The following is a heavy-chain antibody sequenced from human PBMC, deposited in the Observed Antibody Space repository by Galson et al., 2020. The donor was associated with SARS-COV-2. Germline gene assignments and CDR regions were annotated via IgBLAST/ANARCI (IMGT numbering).Heavy chain of an antibody. Sequence: GESLKISCSASGFTFSTYPMHWVHQAPGKGLEYVSAISSNGGNTYHATSVKGRFTISRDNSKNTLYRKMSSLRPEDTDVYYCVRNVVPAATLYNYGLDVWGQGTTVTVSS. CDR3: VRNVVPAATLYNYGLDV. D-gene: IGHD2-2*01. CDR2: ISSNGGNT. V-gene: IGHV3-64D*08. J-gene: IGHJ6*02. CDR1: GFTFSTYP.